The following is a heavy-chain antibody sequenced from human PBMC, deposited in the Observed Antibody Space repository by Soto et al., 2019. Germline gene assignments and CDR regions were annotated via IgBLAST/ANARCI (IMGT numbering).Heavy chain of an antibody. J-gene: IGHJ4*02. CDR2: IIPISGRT. CDR1: GGPFSSLG. V-gene: IGHV1-69*01. D-gene: IGHD5-12*01. CDR3: ATRGTQGRWLEFADY. Sequence: QVQLVQSGAEVKRPGSSVKVSCEASGGPFSSLGFTWVRQAPGQGLEWMGGIIPISGRTTFAPKFLGRVTITADESTRTTYMELTALTSDDTAIYYCATRGTQGRWLEFADYWGQGTLVTVSS.